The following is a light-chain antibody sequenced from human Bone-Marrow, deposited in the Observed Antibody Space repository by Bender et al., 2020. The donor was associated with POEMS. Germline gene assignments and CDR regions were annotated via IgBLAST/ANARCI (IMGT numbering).Light chain of an antibody. Sequence: QSALTQPASVSGAPGQRVTISCTGSSSNTGSGYDVHWYQQIPGRAPKLLIYDNTNRPSGVPDRFSGSKSGTSASLAITGLQAEDEADYYCQSYDTSLGLLIVFGGGTKLTVL. V-gene: IGLV1-40*01. CDR2: DNT. CDR1: SSNTGSGYD. CDR3: QSYDTSLGLLIV. J-gene: IGLJ3*02.